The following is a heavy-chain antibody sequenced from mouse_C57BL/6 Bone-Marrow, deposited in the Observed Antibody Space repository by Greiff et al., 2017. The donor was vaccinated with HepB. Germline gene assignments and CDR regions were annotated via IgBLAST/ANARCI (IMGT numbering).Heavy chain of an antibody. CDR2: IDPSDSYT. Sequence: QVQLQQPGAELVMPGASVKLSCKASGYTFTSYWMHWVKQRPGQGLEWIGEIDPSDSYTNYNQKFKGKSTLTVDKSSSTAYMQLSSLTSEDSAVYYCARSSYYYGSIYAMDYWGQGTSVTVSS. J-gene: IGHJ4*01. V-gene: IGHV1-69*01. D-gene: IGHD1-1*01. CDR1: GYTFTSYW. CDR3: ARSSYYYGSIYAMDY.